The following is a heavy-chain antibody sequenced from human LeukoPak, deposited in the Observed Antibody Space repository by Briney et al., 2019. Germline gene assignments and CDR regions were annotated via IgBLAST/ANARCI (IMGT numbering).Heavy chain of an antibody. CDR3: ATLSKLSAGVLGFDY. V-gene: IGHV4-38-2*02. D-gene: IGHD3-16*01. CDR1: GYSISSGYY. J-gene: IGHJ4*02. CDR2: IYHSGSN. Sequence: PSETLSLTCTVSGYSISSGYYWGWIRQTPEKGLEWIGSIYHSGSNYHNPSLESRVTISVDTSKNQFSLRLRSVTAADTAVYYCATLSKLSAGVLGFDYWGQGTLVTVSS.